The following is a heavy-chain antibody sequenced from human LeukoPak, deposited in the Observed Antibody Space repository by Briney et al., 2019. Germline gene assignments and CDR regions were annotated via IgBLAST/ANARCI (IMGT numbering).Heavy chain of an antibody. J-gene: IGHJ6*03. CDR1: GGSISSSSYY. D-gene: IGHD4-23*01. CDR3: ARLHYGGNYGYYYYYMDV. Sequence: TSETLSPTCTVSGGSISSSSYYWGWIRQPPGKGLEWIGSIYYSGSTYYNPSLKSRVTISVDTSKNQFSLKLSSVTAADTAVYYCARLHYGGNYGYYYYYMDVWGRGTTVTISS. CDR2: IYYSGST. V-gene: IGHV4-39*01.